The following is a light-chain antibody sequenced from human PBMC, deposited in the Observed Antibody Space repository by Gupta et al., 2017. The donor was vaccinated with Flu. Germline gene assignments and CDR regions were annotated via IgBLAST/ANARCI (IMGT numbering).Light chain of an antibody. Sequence: EIVLTQSPATLSLSPGERATLSCRASQSVGTYLAWYQQKPGQTPRLLIYDASNRDTGIPARFSGSGSGKDFTLTISSREQEDFAVYYCQKRSNWPPYTFGQGTMMEI. J-gene: IGKJ2*01. V-gene: IGKV3-11*01. CDR3: QKRSNWPPYT. CDR2: DAS. CDR1: QSVGTY.